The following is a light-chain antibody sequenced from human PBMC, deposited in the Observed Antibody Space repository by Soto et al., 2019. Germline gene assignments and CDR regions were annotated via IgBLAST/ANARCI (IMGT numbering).Light chain of an antibody. Sequence: SQMAPPPSSLSAAVGGGVTLGCWASQSINIYLNWYQQKPGKAPNPLITAASSFRTGVPSRFSGSRSGTDFTLTISSVQPEDSATYYCQQSHSAPYSFGQGTKVDIK. V-gene: IGKV1-39*01. CDR1: QSINIY. CDR3: QQSHSAPYS. CDR2: AAS. J-gene: IGKJ2*01.